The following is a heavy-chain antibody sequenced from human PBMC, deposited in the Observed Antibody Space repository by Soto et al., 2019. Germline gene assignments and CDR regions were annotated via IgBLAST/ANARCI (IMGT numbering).Heavy chain of an antibody. V-gene: IGHV3-11*01. D-gene: IGHD2-15*01. Sequence: PGGSLRLSCAASGFTFSDYYMTWIRQAPGKGLEWVSYISNSGGTIYYTDSVKGRFTISRDNAKNSLYLQISSLRAEDTAVYYCARYGGSGLRKFDYWGQGTLVTVSS. J-gene: IGHJ4*02. CDR2: ISNSGGTI. CDR3: ARYGGSGLRKFDY. CDR1: GFTFSDYY.